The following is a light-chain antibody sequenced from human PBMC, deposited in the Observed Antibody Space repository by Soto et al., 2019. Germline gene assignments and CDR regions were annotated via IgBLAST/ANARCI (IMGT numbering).Light chain of an antibody. CDR2: DAY. Sequence: EVVLTQSPVTLSLSPGEGATLSFRASQSFRGLLAWYQQKPGQAPRLLIYDAYNRATGIPPRFSGSGSGTEFTLTISSLQSEDFAVYYCQQYNSWPLTFGGGTKVDI. V-gene: IGKV3D-15*01. J-gene: IGKJ4*01. CDR1: QSFRGL. CDR3: QQYNSWPLT.